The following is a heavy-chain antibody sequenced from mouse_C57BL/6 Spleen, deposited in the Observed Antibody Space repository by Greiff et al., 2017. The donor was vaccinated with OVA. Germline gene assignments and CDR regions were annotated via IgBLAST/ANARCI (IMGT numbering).Heavy chain of an antibody. J-gene: IGHJ1*03. CDR3: TSRYYGSSSWYFDV. Sequence: QVQLQQSGAELVRPGASVTLSCKASGYTFTDYEMHWVKQTPVHGLEWIGAIDPETGGTAYNQKFKGKAILTADKSSSTAYMEFRSLTSEDSAVYYCTSRYYGSSSWYFDVWGTGTTVTVSS. CDR2: IDPETGGT. CDR1: GYTFTDYE. D-gene: IGHD1-1*01. V-gene: IGHV1-15*01.